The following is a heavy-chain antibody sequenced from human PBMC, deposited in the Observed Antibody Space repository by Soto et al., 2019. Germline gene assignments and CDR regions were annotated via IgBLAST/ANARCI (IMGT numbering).Heavy chain of an antibody. V-gene: IGHV1-18*01. Sequence: GASVKVSCKSSGYTFSDYGFSWVRQAPGQGLEWMGWITPYTGNTNFAQKFQGRVTMSTDRFTSTAYMDLRSLTSDDTAVYYCARDRGSGSYYLGPYYFDYWGQGTLVTVS. D-gene: IGHD1-26*01. CDR1: GYTFSDYG. CDR2: ITPYTGNT. J-gene: IGHJ4*02. CDR3: ARDRGSGSYYLGPYYFDY.